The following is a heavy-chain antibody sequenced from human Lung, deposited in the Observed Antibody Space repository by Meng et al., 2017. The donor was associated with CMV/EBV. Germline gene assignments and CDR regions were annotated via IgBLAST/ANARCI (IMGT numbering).Heavy chain of an antibody. CDR3: ARDTYDILNAKGLDY. V-gene: IGHV3-11*05. Sequence: GHVGGHGGGLVRTGGSLRLSCASSGFTFRDYYMTWIRQAPGKGLEWVSYITGSGTYTDYADSVRGRFTISRDNAKNSLYLQMNSLRADDTAVYYCARDTYDILNAKGLDYWGQGTLVTVSS. D-gene: IGHD3-9*01. CDR2: ITGSGTYT. CDR1: GFTFRDYY. J-gene: IGHJ4*02.